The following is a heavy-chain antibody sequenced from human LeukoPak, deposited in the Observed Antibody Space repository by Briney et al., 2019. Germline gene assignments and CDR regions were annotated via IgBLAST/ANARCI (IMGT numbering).Heavy chain of an antibody. V-gene: IGHV4-59*08. CDR2: IYYSGST. CDR3: AKCRGSYFNAFDI. D-gene: IGHD1-26*01. CDR1: GGSISSYY. J-gene: IGHJ3*02. Sequence: SETLSLTCTVSGGSISSYYWSWIRQPPGKGLEWIGYIYYSGSTNYNPSLKSRVTISVDTSKNQFSLKLSSVTAAGTAVYYCAKCRGSYFNAFDIWGQGTMVTVSS.